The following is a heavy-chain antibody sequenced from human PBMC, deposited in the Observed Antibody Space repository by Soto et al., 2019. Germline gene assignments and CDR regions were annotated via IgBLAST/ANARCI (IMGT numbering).Heavy chain of an antibody. V-gene: IGHV3-33*01. CDR2: IWYDGSNK. Sequence: HPGGSLRLSCAASGFTFSSYGMHWVRQAPGKGLEWVAVIWYDGSNKYYADSVKGRFTISRDNSKNTLYLQMNSLRAEDTAVYYCARRDYDFWSGYSSRREGMDVWGQGTTVTVSS. D-gene: IGHD3-3*01. J-gene: IGHJ6*02. CDR1: GFTFSSYG. CDR3: ARRDYDFWSGYSSRREGMDV.